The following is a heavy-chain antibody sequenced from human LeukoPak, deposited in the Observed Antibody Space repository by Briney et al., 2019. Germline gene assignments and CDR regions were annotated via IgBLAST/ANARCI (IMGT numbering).Heavy chain of an antibody. CDR2: ITSDGSTT. Sequence: PGGSLRLSCAASGFTFSMYWMHWVRQAPGEGPVWVSRITSDGSTTIYADSVKGRFTISRDNAKNSLYLQMNSLRAEDTAVYYCARGDDDVWSGYYLYYYYYGMDVWGQGTTVTVSS. CDR3: ARGDDDVWSGYYLYYYYYGMDV. V-gene: IGHV3-74*01. D-gene: IGHD3-3*01. J-gene: IGHJ6*02. CDR1: GFTFSMYW.